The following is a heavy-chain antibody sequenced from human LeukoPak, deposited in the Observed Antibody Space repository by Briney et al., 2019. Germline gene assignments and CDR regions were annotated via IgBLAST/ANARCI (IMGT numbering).Heavy chain of an antibody. J-gene: IGHJ4*02. CDR2: ITGSDGSS. CDR3: AKWGDYDILTGYYVPDY. V-gene: IGHV3-23*01. D-gene: IGHD3-9*01. CDR1: GFTFSSYS. Sequence: GGSLRLFCAASGFTFSSYSMNWVRQAPGKGLEWVSAITGSDGSSYYADSVKGRFTISRDNSKNTLYLQVNSLRAEDTAVYYCAKWGDYDILTGYYVPDYWGQGTLVTVSS.